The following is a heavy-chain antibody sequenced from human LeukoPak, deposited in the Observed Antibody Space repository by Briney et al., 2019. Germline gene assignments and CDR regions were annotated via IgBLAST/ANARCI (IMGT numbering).Heavy chain of an antibody. D-gene: IGHD5-18*01. V-gene: IGHV4-4*07. CDR3: ARVGQLGYYYYYYYMDV. J-gene: IGHJ6*03. CDR2: IYTSGST. CDR1: GGSISSYY. Sequence: PSETLSLTCTVSGGSISSYYWSWIRQPAGKGLEWIGRIYTSGSTNYSPSLKSRVTMSVDTSKNQFSLKLSSVTAADTSVYYCARVGQLGYYYYYYYMDVWGKGTTVTVSS.